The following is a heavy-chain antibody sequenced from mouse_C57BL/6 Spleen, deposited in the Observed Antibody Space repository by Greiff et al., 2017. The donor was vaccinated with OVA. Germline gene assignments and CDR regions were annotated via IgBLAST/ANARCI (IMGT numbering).Heavy chain of an antibody. CDR2: ISSGSSTI. D-gene: IGHD1-1*01. CDR1: GFTFSDYG. V-gene: IGHV5-17*01. CDR3: APQGYYGGFAY. J-gene: IGHJ3*01. Sequence: DVQLQESGGGLVKPGGSLKLSCAASGFTFSDYGMHWVRQAPEKGLEWVAYISSGSSTIYYADTVKGRFTISRDNAKNTLFLQMTSLRSEDTAMYYCAPQGYYGGFAYWGQGTLVTVSA.